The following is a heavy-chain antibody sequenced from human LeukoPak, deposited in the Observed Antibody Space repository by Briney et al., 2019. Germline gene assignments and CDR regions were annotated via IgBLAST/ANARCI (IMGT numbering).Heavy chain of an antibody. Sequence: GGSLRLSCAASGFTFSSYAMSWVRQAPRKGLEWVSAISGSGDTTYYADSVKGRFTISRDNSKNTLYLQMNSLRAEDTAVYYCAKAHYGDYTDAFDIWGQGTMVTVSS. D-gene: IGHD4-17*01. CDR3: AKAHYGDYTDAFDI. CDR1: GFTFSSYA. V-gene: IGHV3-23*01. CDR2: ISGSGDTT. J-gene: IGHJ3*02.